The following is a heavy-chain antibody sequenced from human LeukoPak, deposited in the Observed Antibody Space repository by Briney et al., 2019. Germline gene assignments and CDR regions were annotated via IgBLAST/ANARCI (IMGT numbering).Heavy chain of an antibody. Sequence: NPSETLSLTCAVYGGSFSGYYWSWIRQPPGKGLEWIGEINHSGSTNYNPSLKSRVTISVDTSKNQFSLKLSSVTAADTAVYYCARGLSHYYDSSGYHYWGQGTLVTVSS. V-gene: IGHV4-34*01. J-gene: IGHJ4*02. CDR1: GGSFSGYY. CDR3: ARGLSHYYDSSGYHY. D-gene: IGHD3-22*01. CDR2: INHSGST.